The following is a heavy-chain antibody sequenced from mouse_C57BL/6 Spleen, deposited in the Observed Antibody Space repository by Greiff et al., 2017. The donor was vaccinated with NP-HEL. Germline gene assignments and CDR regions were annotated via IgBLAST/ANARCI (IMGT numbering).Heavy chain of an antibody. J-gene: IGHJ4*01. CDR1: GYTFTSYW. CDR2: IYPSDSET. Sequence: QVQLQQPGAELVRPGSSVKLSCKASGYTFTSYWMDWVKQRPGQGLEWIGNIYPSDSETHYNQKFKDKATLTVDKSSSTAYMQLSSLTSEDSAVYYCARRSNYDAMDYWGQGTSVTVSS. D-gene: IGHD2-5*01. CDR3: ARRSNYDAMDY. V-gene: IGHV1-61*01.